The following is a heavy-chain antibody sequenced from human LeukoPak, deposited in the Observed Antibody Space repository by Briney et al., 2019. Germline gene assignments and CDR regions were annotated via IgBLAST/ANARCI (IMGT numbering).Heavy chain of an antibody. Sequence: GGPLRLSCAASGFTFSSYSMNWVRQAPGTGLEWVSSISSSSSYIYYADSVKGRFTISRDNAKNSLYQHMNSLRAEDTAVYYCAIDEYCSSTSCYPENGMDVWGQGTTVTVSS. CDR3: AIDEYCSSTSCYPENGMDV. V-gene: IGHV3-21*01. D-gene: IGHD2-2*01. J-gene: IGHJ6*02. CDR1: GFTFSSYS. CDR2: ISSSSSYI.